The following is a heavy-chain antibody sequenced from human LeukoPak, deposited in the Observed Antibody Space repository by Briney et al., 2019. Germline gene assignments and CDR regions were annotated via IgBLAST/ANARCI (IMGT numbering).Heavy chain of an antibody. D-gene: IGHD3-10*01. V-gene: IGHV1-8*01. J-gene: IGHJ4*02. Sequence: ASVKVSCKASGYTFTSDDINWVRQATGQGLEWMGWINPYSGNTGYARKFQGRVTMTKNTSISTVHMELSSLRSEDTAVYFCARGQGGSGSGSYYFDYWGQGTLVTVSS. CDR3: ARGQGGSGSGSYYFDY. CDR1: GYTFTSDD. CDR2: INPYSGNT.